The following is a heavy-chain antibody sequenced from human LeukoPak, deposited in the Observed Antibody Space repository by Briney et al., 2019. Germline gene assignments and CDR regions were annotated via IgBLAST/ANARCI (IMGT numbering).Heavy chain of an antibody. CDR3: ATHSGWRFDY. CDR2: IKQDGSEK. CDR1: GFTFSRYW. V-gene: IGHV3-7*03. J-gene: IGHJ4*02. Sequence: GGSLRLSCAASGFTFSRYWMSWVRQAPGKGLEWVANIKQDGSEKYYVDSVKGRFTISRDNAKNSLFLQMNNPRAEDTAVYYCATHSGWRFDYWGQGTLVTVSS. D-gene: IGHD6-19*01.